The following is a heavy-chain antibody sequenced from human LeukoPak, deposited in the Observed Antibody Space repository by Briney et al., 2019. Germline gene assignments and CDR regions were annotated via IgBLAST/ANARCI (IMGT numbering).Heavy chain of an antibody. V-gene: IGHV3-21*01. Sequence: GGSLRLSCAASGFTFSSYSMNWVRQAPGKGLEWVSSISGSSSYIYYADSVKGRFTISRDNAKNSLYLQMNSLRAEDTAVYYCARVPVRGSEDYWGQGTLVTVSS. CDR1: GFTFSSYS. CDR3: ARVPVRGSEDY. J-gene: IGHJ4*02. CDR2: ISGSSSYI. D-gene: IGHD3-10*01.